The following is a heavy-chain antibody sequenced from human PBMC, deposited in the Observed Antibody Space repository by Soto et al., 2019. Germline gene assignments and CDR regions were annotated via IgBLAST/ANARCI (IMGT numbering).Heavy chain of an antibody. CDR1: GGSVSSGSYY. Sequence: QVQLQESGTGLVKPSENLSLTCTVSGGSVSSGSYYWSWIRQPPGKGLERIGYIDYSGSTNYNPSLTSRVTIAVDTSKNHLSLKLGSVTDADTAVYYCARDRDCGGDCVHDDFDIGGQGTMVTVSS. CDR3: ARDRDCGGDCVHDDFDI. CDR2: IDYSGST. J-gene: IGHJ3*02. D-gene: IGHD2-21*02. V-gene: IGHV4-61*01.